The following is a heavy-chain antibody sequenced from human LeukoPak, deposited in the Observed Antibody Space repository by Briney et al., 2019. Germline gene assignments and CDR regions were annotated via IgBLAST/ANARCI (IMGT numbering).Heavy chain of an antibody. CDR1: GGSISSYY. V-gene: IGHV4-59*08. CDR2: IYYSGST. D-gene: IGHD3-22*01. Sequence: SETLSLTCTVSGGSISSYYWSWIRQPPGKGLEWIGYIYYSGSTSYNPSLKSRVTISVDTSKNQFSLRLSSVTAADTAVYYCARQFGMIAPVDYWGQGTLVTVSS. CDR3: ARQFGMIAPVDY. J-gene: IGHJ4*02.